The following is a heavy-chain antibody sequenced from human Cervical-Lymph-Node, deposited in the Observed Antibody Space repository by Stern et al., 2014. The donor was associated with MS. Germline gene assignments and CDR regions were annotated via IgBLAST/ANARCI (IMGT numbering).Heavy chain of an antibody. J-gene: IGHJ4*02. D-gene: IGHD3-22*01. CDR1: GGTFTSYA. CDR3: ATVGDHYDSSGYYYGD. V-gene: IGHV1-69*01. CDR2: IIPMFGTA. Sequence: VQLVQSGAEVKKPGSSVKVSCKASGGTFTSYAISWVRQAPGQGLEWMGGIIPMFGTAHYAQKFQGRVTIAAAESTSTAYMDLSSLRSEDTAIYYCATVGDHYDSSGYYYGDWGQGTQVTVSS.